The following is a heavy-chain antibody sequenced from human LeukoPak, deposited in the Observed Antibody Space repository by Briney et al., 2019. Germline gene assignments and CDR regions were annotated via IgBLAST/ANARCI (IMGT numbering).Heavy chain of an antibody. CDR2: IYYSGST. Sequence: PSETLSLTCTVSGGSISSSSYYWGWIRQPPGKGLEWIGSIYYSGSTYYNPSLKSRVTISVDKSKNQFSLKLSSVTAADTAVYYCARAYGSGSYYPFDYWGQGTLVTVSS. CDR3: ARAYGSGSYYPFDY. CDR1: GGSISSSSYY. D-gene: IGHD3-10*01. J-gene: IGHJ4*02. V-gene: IGHV4-39*07.